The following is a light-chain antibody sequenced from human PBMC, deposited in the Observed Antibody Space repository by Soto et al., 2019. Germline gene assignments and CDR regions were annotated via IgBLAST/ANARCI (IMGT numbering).Light chain of an antibody. CDR3: QQYNSFSTWT. CDR2: KAS. CDR1: QSISTW. V-gene: IGKV1-5*03. Sequence: DLQMTQSPSTLSASVGDRVTITCRASQSISTWLAWYQQKPGKAPNLLIYKASTLQSGVPSRFSGSGSGTEFTLTISSLQPDDFATYFCQQYNSFSTWTFGQGTKVEIK. J-gene: IGKJ1*01.